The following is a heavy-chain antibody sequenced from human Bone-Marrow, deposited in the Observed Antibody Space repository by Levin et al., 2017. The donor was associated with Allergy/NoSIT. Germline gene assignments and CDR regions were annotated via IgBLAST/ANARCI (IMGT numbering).Heavy chain of an antibody. CDR3: ARHDYGSDY. V-gene: IGHV5-51*01. J-gene: IGHJ4*02. CDR1: GYTFDTYW. D-gene: IGHD4-17*01. CDR2: IYPEDSDT. Sequence: GGSLRLSCKTSGYTFDTYWIGWVRQLPGKGLEWMGTIYPEDSDTRYSPSFEGQVTISADRSTSTAYLQWSSLKASDSAFYFCARHDYGSDYWGQGTLVTVSS.